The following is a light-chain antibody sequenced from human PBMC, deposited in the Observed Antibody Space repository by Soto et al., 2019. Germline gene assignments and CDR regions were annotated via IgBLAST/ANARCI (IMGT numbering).Light chain of an antibody. V-gene: IGLV2-14*01. Sequence: QSALTQPASVSGSPGQSITISCTGTSSDVGGYNFVSWYQQHPGKAPKLMIYDVSNRPSGVSDRFSGSKSGNTASPTISGLQADDEADYYCCSYTSSSSVVFGGGTKLTVL. CDR3: CSYTSSSSVV. CDR2: DVS. J-gene: IGLJ2*01. CDR1: SSDVGGYNF.